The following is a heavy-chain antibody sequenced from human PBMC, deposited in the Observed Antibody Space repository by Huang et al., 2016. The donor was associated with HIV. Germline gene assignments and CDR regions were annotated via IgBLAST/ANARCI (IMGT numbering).Heavy chain of an antibody. J-gene: IGHJ3*02. CDR3: ARAKDTWDAYDI. D-gene: IGHD5-18*01. CDR1: GFPFNNHA. CDR2: ISNDGSNN. V-gene: IGHV3-30-3*01. Sequence: QVQLVESGGGVVQPGRSLSLSCAASGFPFNNHAMHWVRQAPGKGLDWVAVISNDGSNNYYADALKGRFTISRDSSKSTLFLHMTSLRTEDTAVYYCARAKDTWDAYDIWGQGTMVIVSS.